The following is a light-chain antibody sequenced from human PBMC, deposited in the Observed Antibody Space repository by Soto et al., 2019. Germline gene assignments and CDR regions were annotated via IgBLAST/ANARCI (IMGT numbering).Light chain of an antibody. CDR2: DAS. Sequence: EIVMTQSPATLSVSPGERATLSCRASQSIGSTLAWYQQKPGQAPRLLIYDASTRATGIPVRFSGSGSGTEFTLTINSLQSEDFTCYYCQQYNNWPFAFGPGTKVDIK. CDR1: QSIGST. V-gene: IGKV3-15*01. J-gene: IGKJ3*01. CDR3: QQYNNWPFA.